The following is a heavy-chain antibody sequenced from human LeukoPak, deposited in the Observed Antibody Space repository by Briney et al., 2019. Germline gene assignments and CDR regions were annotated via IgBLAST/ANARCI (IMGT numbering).Heavy chain of an antibody. CDR1: GGSISNYY. CDR2: IYYTGSP. J-gene: IGHJ4*02. CDR3: ARVTGYDWESSYDY. D-gene: IGHD5-12*01. Sequence: SETLSLTCTVSGGSISNYYWSWLRQPPGKGLEWSGYIYYTGSPNYNPSLKSRVTISVDTSKNQFSLKLSSVAAADTAVYFCARVTGYDWESSYDYWGQGTLVTVSS. V-gene: IGHV4-59*01.